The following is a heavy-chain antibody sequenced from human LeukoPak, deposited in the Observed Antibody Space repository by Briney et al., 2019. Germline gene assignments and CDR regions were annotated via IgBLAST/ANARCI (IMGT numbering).Heavy chain of an antibody. CDR3: TTDTRDYYDFWSGYYPPDY. J-gene: IGHJ4*02. V-gene: IGHV3-15*01. D-gene: IGHD3-3*01. CDR1: GFTSSNAW. CDR2: IKSKTDGGTT. Sequence: GGSLRLSCAASGFTSSNAWMSWVRQAPGKGLEWVGRIKSKTDGGTTDYAAPVKGRFTISRDDSKNTLYLQMNSLKTEDTAVYYCTTDTRDYYDFWSGYYPPDYWGQGTLVTVSS.